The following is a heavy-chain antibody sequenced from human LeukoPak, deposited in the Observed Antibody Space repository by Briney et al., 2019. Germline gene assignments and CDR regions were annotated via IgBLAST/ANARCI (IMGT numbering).Heavy chain of an antibody. CDR2: INPSSGGT. D-gene: IGHD6-13*01. V-gene: IGHV1-2*02. CDR3: ARGKGAAGNLDN. Sequence: ASVKVSCQASGYTFTGYYIHWVRQAPGQGLEWMGWINPSSGGTNYAQKFQGRVTMTRDTSISTTYMELSRLRSDDTAVYYCARGKGAAGNLDNWGQGSLVTVSS. CDR1: GYTFTGYY. J-gene: IGHJ4*02.